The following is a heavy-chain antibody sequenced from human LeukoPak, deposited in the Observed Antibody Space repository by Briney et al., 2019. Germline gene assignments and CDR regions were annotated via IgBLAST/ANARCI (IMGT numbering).Heavy chain of an antibody. CDR3: AKDRAGKGTPDY. CDR2: ISASGSST. J-gene: IGHJ4*02. V-gene: IGHV3-23*01. Sequence: GGSLRLSCAASGFTFSSYVMSWVRQAPGKGLEWVSSISASGSSTYYADSVKGRFTISRDNSKRTLYLQMTSLRAEDTALYYCAKDRAGKGTPDYWGQGTLVTVSS. D-gene: IGHD1-14*01. CDR1: GFTFSSYV.